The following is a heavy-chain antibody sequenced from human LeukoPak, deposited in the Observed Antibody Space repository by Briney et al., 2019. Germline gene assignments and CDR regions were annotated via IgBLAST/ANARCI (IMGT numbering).Heavy chain of an antibody. J-gene: IGHJ6*03. D-gene: IGHD2-15*01. CDR1: GYTFTGYY. CDR2: INPNSGGT. V-gene: IGHV1-2*02. Sequence: VASVKVSCKASGYTFTGYYMHWVRQAPGQGLEWMGWINPNSGGTNYAQKFQGRVTMTRDTSISAAYMELSRLRSDDTAVYYCARVRLEDTPRQVALFDYYYYYMDVWGKGTTVTVSS. CDR3: ARVRLEDTPRQVALFDYYYYYMDV.